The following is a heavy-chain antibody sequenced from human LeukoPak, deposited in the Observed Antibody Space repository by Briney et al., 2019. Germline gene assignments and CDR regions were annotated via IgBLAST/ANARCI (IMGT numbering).Heavy chain of an antibody. V-gene: IGHV3-48*03. CDR2: ISSNGSAI. CDR3: ARDRGSSGWYSDAFDI. D-gene: IGHD6-19*01. J-gene: IGHJ3*02. CDR1: GFIFSSYE. Sequence: GGSLRLSCAASGFIFSSYEMNWVRQAPGKGLEWVSYISSNGSAIYYADSVKGRFTISRDNAKNSLYLQMNSLRAEDTALYYCARDRGSSGWYSDAFDIWGQGTMVTVSS.